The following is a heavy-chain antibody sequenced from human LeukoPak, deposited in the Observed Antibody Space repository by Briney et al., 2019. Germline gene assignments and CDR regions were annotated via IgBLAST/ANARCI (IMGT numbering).Heavy chain of an antibody. V-gene: IGHV3-30*02. CDR3: AKGVLDYYYYYGMDV. CDR2: IRYDGSNK. Sequence: GGSVRLSCAASGFTFSSYSMHWVRQAPGKGLEWVAFIRYDGSNKYYADSVKGRFTISRDNSKNTLCLQMNSLRAEDTAVYYCAKGVLDYYYYYGMDVWGQGTTVTVSS. CDR1: GFTFSSYS. J-gene: IGHJ6*02.